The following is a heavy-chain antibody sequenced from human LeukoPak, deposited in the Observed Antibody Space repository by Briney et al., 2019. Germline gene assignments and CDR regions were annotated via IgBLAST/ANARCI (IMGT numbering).Heavy chain of an antibody. Sequence: GGSLRLSCAASGFTFSGDWMHWVRQAPGKGLVWVSHVSSAGYTTRYADSVKGRFTISRDNAKDTLYLQMNSLRAEDTAVYYCAREQGALDSWGQGTLVTVSS. J-gene: IGHJ4*02. CDR1: GFTFSGDW. CDR2: VSSAGYTT. V-gene: IGHV3-74*01. CDR3: AREQGALDS.